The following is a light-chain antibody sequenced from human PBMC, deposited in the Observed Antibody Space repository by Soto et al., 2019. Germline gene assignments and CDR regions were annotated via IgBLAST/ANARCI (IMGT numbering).Light chain of an antibody. Sequence: DIQMTQSPSTLSALIGDRVTIICRASQSISNWLAWYQQKPGKAPKLLIHKAHNLESGVPSRFNGSGTGTEFTLTVSSLQPDDFATYYRQHYETYPGTFDQGTKVENK. V-gene: IGKV1-5*03. CDR1: QSISNW. J-gene: IGKJ1*01. CDR3: QHYETYPGT. CDR2: KAH.